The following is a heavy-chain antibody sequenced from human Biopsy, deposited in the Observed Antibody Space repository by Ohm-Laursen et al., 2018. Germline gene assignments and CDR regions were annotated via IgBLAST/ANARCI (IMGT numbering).Heavy chain of an antibody. V-gene: IGHV4-34*08. D-gene: IGHD2-15*01. Sequence: GTLSLTCQVYGKTFSDYYWSWTRQPPGKGLEWIGQINQSGRTNYNPSLKSRVNISADKSNNQFSLKLTSVTSADTAVYFCGNEVHGRDYWGLGALVTVSS. CDR2: INQSGRT. J-gene: IGHJ4*02. CDR3: GNEVHGRDY. CDR1: GKTFSDYY.